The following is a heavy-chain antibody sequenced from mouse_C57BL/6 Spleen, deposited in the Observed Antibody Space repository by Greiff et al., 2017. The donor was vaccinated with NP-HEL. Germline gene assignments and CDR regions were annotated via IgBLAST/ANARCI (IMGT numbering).Heavy chain of an antibody. D-gene: IGHD2-5*01. J-gene: IGHJ4*01. V-gene: IGHV1-50*01. CDR1: GYTFTSYW. CDR3: ARRGSNYPMDY. CDR2: IDPSDSYT. Sequence: QVQLKESGAELVKPGASVKLSCKASGYTFTSYWMQWVKQRPGQGLEWIGEIDPSDSYTNYNQKFKGKATLTVDTSSSTAYMQLSSLTSEDSAVYYCARRGSNYPMDYWGQGTSVTVSS.